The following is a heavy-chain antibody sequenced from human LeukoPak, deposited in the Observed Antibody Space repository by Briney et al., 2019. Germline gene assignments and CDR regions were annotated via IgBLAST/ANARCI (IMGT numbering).Heavy chain of an antibody. V-gene: IGHV4-38-2*02. D-gene: IGHD2-21*02. J-gene: IGHJ4*02. CDR1: GGSISSGYY. CDR2: IYHSGST. CDR3: ARQLAYCGGDCFREGFDF. Sequence: SETLSLTCTVSGGSISSGYYWGWIRQPPGKGLEWIGSIYHSGSTYYNPSLKSRVTISVDTSKNQFSLKLSSVTAADTAVYYCARQLAYCGGDCFREGFDFWGQGTLVTVSS.